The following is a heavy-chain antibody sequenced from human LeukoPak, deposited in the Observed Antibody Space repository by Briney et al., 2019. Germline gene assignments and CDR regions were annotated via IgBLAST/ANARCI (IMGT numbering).Heavy chain of an antibody. V-gene: IGHV3-30-3*01. Sequence: GRSLRLSCAASGFTFSSYTIHWVRQPPGKGLEWVAVISFDGSNKYYADSVKGRFTISRDNSKSMLYLQMNSLRAEDTAVYYCARDIGGVHSSGWYYWGQGTLVTVSS. CDR1: GFTFSSYT. CDR2: ISFDGSNK. CDR3: ARDIGGVHSSGWYY. J-gene: IGHJ4*02. D-gene: IGHD6-19*01.